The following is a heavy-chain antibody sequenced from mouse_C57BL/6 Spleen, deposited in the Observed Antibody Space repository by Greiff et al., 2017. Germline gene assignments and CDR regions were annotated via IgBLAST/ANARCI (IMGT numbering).Heavy chain of an antibody. CDR3: ARSGDYDYFDY. CDR2: IHPNSGST. CDR1: GYTFTSYW. V-gene: IGHV1-64*01. D-gene: IGHD2-4*01. Sequence: VQLQQPGAELVKPGASVKLSCKASGYTFTSYWMHWVKQRPGQGLEWIGMIHPNSGSTNYNAKFKSKATLTVDKSSSTAYMQLSSLTSEDSAVYYCARSGDYDYFDYWGQGTTLTVSS. J-gene: IGHJ2*01.